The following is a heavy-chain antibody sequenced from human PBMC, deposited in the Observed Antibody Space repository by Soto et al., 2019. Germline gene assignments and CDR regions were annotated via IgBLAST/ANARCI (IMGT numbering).Heavy chain of an antibody. CDR2: ISWNSGSI. CDR1: GFTFDDYA. CDR3: AKANRLHDAFDI. Sequence: DVQLVESGGGLVQPGRSLRLSCAASGFTFDDYAMHWVRQAPGKGLEWVSGISWNSGSIGYADSVKGRFTISRDNAKNSLYVQMNSLRAEDTALYYCAKANRLHDAFDIWGQGTMVTVSS. V-gene: IGHV3-9*01. J-gene: IGHJ3*02. D-gene: IGHD4-4*01.